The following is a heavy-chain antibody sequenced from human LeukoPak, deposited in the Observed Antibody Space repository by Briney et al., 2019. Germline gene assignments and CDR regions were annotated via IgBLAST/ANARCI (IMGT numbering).Heavy chain of an antibody. CDR3: AREELLWFRELLSKGNWFDP. J-gene: IGHJ5*02. CDR2: ISSSSSYI. CDR1: GFTFSSYS. D-gene: IGHD3-10*01. Sequence: KTGGSLRLSCAASGFTFSSYSMNWVRQAPGKGLEWVSSISSSSSYIYYADSVKGRFTISRDNAKNSLYLQMNSLRAEDTAVYYCAREELLWFRELLSKGNWFDPWGQGTLVTVSS. V-gene: IGHV3-21*01.